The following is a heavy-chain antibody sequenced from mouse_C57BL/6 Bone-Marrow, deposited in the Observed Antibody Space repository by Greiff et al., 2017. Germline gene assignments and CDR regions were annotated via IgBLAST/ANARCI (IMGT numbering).Heavy chain of an antibody. V-gene: IGHV1-81*01. CDR2: INPSSGYT. Sequence: VQLQQSGAELARPGASVKLSCKASGYTFTSYGISWVKQRTGQGLEWIGYINPSSGYTKYNQKFKDKATLTADKSSSTAYMQLSSLTSEDSAVYYCARGAYYGFAYWGQGTLVTVSA. D-gene: IGHD2-10*01. CDR3: ARGAYYGFAY. J-gene: IGHJ3*01. CDR1: GYTFTSYG.